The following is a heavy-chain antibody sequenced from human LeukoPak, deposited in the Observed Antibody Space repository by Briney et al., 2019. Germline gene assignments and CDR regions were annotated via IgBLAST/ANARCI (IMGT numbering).Heavy chain of an antibody. D-gene: IGHD3-10*01. J-gene: IGHJ4*02. V-gene: IGHV1-2*06. CDR1: GYTFTGYY. CDR2: INPNSGGT. Sequence: ASVKVSCKASGYTFTGYYMHWVRQAPGQGLEWMGRINPNSGGTNYAQKFQGRVTMTRDTSISTAYMELSRLRSDDTAVYYGARETYDYGSGSLFDYWGQGTLVTVSS. CDR3: ARETYDYGSGSLFDY.